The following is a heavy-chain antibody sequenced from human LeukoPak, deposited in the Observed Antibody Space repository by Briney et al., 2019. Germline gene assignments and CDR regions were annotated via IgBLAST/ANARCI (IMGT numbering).Heavy chain of an antibody. J-gene: IGHJ4*02. V-gene: IGHV4-34*01. CDR1: GGSFSGYY. Sequence: SETLSLTCAVYGGSFSGYYWSWIRQSPGKGLEWIGEINHSGSTNYNPSLKSRVTISVDTSKNQFSLKLSSVTAADTAVYYCARGYRSGGSCYSQFADYWGQGTLVTVSS. D-gene: IGHD2-15*01. CDR3: ARGYRSGGSCYSQFADY. CDR2: INHSGST.